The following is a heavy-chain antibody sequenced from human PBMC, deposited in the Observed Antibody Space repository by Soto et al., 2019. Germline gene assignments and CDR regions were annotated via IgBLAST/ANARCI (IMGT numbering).Heavy chain of an antibody. J-gene: IGHJ4*02. D-gene: IGHD2-15*01. V-gene: IGHV3-21*01. CDR1: GVTFSSFS. Sequence: GGSLRLSCAASGVTFSSFSMNWVRQAPGKGLEWVASISSSSNYKYYADSVKGRFTISRANAKNSLYLQMNSLRVEDTAVYYCGSKASYCSGGSCLEDWGQGTLVTLSS. CDR2: ISSSSNYK. CDR3: GSKASYCSGGSCLED.